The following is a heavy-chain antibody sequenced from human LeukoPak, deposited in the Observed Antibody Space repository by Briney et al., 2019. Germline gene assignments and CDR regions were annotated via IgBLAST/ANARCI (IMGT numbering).Heavy chain of an antibody. CDR3: ARDGAAAGRGYFDY. Sequence: SQTLSLTCTVPGGSISSGSYYWSWIRQPAGKGLEWIGRIYTSGSTNYNPSLKSRVTISVDTSKNQFSLKLSSVTAADTAVYYCARDGAAAGRGYFDYWGQGTLVTVSS. V-gene: IGHV4-61*02. CDR2: IYTSGST. CDR1: GGSISSGSYY. D-gene: IGHD6-13*01. J-gene: IGHJ4*02.